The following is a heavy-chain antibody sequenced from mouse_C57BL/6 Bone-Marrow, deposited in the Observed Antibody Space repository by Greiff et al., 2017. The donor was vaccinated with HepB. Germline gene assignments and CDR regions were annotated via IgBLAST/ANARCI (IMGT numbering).Heavy chain of an antibody. V-gene: IGHV3-6*01. D-gene: IGHD1-1*02. CDR2: ISYDGSN. CDR3: AREGGGIY. CDR1: GYSITSGYY. Sequence: EVQLQESGPGLVKPSQSLSLTCSVTGYSITSGYYWNWIRQFPGNKLEWMGYISYDGSNNYNPSLKNRISITRDTSKNQFFLKLNSVTTEDTATYYCAREGGGIYWGQGTTLTVSS. J-gene: IGHJ2*01.